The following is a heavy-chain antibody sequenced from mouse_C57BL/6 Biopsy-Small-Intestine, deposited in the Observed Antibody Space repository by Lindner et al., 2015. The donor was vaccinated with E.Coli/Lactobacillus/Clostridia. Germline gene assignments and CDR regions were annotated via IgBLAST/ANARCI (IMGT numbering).Heavy chain of an antibody. CDR1: GYTFTTYV. CDR3: ARVRGSFYALDS. J-gene: IGHJ4*01. D-gene: IGHD2-13*01. CDR2: VNPYNDGT. V-gene: IGHV1-14*01. Sequence: VQLQESGPELVKPGASVKMSCKASGYTFTTYVLHWVKQKPGQGLEWIGYVNPYNDGTNYNEKFRGKATLTSDKSSSTAYMELSSLTSEDSAVYYCARVRGSFYALDSWGQGTSVTVSS.